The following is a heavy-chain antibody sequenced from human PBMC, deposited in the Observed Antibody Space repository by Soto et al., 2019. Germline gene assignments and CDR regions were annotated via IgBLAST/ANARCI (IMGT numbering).Heavy chain of an antibody. CDR1: GGSISNSSYY. D-gene: IGHD3-3*01. V-gene: IGHV4-39*01. Sequence: SVTLCLTCTVAGGSISNSSYYWGRIRQPPGKGLEWIGSIYYSGSTYYNPSLKSRVTISVDTSKNQFSLKLSSVTAADTAVYYCARNVDFWVELRFDYWGQGTLVTVSS. CDR3: ARNVDFWVELRFDY. CDR2: IYYSGST. J-gene: IGHJ4*02.